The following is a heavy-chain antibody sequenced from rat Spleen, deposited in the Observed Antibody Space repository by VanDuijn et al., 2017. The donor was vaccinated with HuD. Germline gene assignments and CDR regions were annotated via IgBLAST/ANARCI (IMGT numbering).Heavy chain of an antibody. CDR2: MWSGGST. J-gene: IGHJ2*01. CDR1: GFSLTSYN. Sequence: QVQLKESGPGLVQPSQTLSLTCTVSGFSLTSYNVHWVRQPPGKGLEWMGVMWSGGSTDYNSALKSRLSISRDTSKNQVFLKMNSLQSEDTTTYYGARDLDGYFDYWGQGVMVTVSS. D-gene: IGHD1-12*03. V-gene: IGHV2-45*01. CDR3: ARDLDGYFDY.